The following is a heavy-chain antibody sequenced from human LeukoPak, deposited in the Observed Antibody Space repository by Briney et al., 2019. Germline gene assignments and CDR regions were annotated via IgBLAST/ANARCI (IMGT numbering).Heavy chain of an antibody. CDR3: AKVEFTLWFGESHPSPAFDY. J-gene: IGHJ4*02. D-gene: IGHD3-10*01. V-gene: IGHV3-23*01. CDR1: GFTFSSYA. Sequence: GGSLRLACAASGFTFSSYAMSWVRQAPGKWLEWVSAISGIGGSTYYADSVKGRFTISRDNSKNTLYLQMNSLRAEDTAVYYCAKVEFTLWFGESHPSPAFDYWGQGTLVTVSS. CDR2: ISGIGGST.